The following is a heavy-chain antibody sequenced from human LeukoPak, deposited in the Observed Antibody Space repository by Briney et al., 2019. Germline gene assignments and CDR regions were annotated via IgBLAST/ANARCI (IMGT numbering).Heavy chain of an antibody. CDR1: GYTFTSYG. Sequence: ASVKVSCKASGYTFTSYGISWVRQAPGQGLEWMGWISAYNGNTNYAQKLQGRVTMTTDTSTSTAYMELRSLRSDDTAVYYCARDEGEPYYYYGMDVWGQGTTVTVSS. J-gene: IGHJ6*02. CDR3: ARDEGEPYYYYGMDV. V-gene: IGHV1-18*01. CDR2: ISAYNGNT.